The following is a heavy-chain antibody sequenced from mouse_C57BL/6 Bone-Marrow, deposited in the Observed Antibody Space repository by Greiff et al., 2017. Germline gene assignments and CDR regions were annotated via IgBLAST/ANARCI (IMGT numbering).Heavy chain of an antibody. CDR2: IYPGDGDT. D-gene: IGHD2-10*01. J-gene: IGHJ2*01. Sequence: VQLQQSGAELVKPGASVKISCKASGYAFSSYWMNWVKQRPGKGLEWIGQIYPGDGDTNYNGKFKGKATLTADKSSSTAYMQLSSLTSEDSAVYFCARSPTGYYFDYWGQGTTLTVSS. CDR1: GYAFSSYW. V-gene: IGHV1-80*01. CDR3: ARSPTGYYFDY.